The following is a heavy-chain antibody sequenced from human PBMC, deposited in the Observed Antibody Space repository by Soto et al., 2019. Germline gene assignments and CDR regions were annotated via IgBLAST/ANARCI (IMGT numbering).Heavy chain of an antibody. CDR3: TTDLIGIYNGSGSYYDY. Sequence: GGSLRLSCAASGFTFSNAWMNWVRQAPGKGLEWVGRIKSKTDGGTTDYAAPVKGRFTISRDDSKNTLYLQMNSLKTEDTAVYYCTTDLIGIYNGSGSYYDYWGQGTLVTVSS. J-gene: IGHJ4*02. CDR1: GFTFSNAW. D-gene: IGHD3-10*01. CDR2: IKSKTDGGTT. V-gene: IGHV3-15*07.